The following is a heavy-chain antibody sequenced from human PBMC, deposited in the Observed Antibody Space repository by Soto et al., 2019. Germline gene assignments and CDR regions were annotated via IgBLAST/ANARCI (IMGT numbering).Heavy chain of an antibody. CDR3: ARDLGGYYWFDP. CDR2: IYSSGST. D-gene: IGHD5-12*01. V-gene: IGHV4-59*01. CDR1: GDSISGFH. Sequence: QVQLQESGPRLVKPSETLSLTCTVSGDSISGFHLHWIRQPPGKGLQWIGYIYSSGSTMYNPSLKSRVTMSVDTSQTQFSLKLNSVTAADTAVYYCARDLGGYYWFDPWGQGTLVTVSS. J-gene: IGHJ5*02.